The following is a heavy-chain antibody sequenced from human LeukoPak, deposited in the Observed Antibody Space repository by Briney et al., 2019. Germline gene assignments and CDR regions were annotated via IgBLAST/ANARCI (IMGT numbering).Heavy chain of an antibody. J-gene: IGHJ5*02. CDR1: GFTFSSYS. D-gene: IGHD3-10*01. Sequence: GGSLRLSCAASGFTFSSYSMNWVRQAPGKGLEWVASINQDGGEIHYVDSVKGRFTISRDNAKNSLYLQMNSLTAEDTAVHYCVRAHHPGGWFDTWGQGTLVTVSS. V-gene: IGHV3-7*04. CDR2: INQDGGEI. CDR3: VRAHHPGGWFDT.